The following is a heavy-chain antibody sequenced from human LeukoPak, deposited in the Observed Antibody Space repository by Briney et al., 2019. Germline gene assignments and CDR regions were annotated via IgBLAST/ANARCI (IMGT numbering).Heavy chain of an antibody. CDR3: AKQELLQTIDP. D-gene: IGHD1-26*01. CDR2: ISYDGSNK. CDR1: GFTFSSYG. J-gene: IGHJ5*02. Sequence: QPGGSLRLSCAASGFTFSSYGMHWVRQAPGKGMEWVAVISYDGSNKYYADSVKGRFTISRDNSKNTLYLQMNSLRAEDTAVYYCAKQELLQTIDPWGQGTLVTVSS. V-gene: IGHV3-30*18.